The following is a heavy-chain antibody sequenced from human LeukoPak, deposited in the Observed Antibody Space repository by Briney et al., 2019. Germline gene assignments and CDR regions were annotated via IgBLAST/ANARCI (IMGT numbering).Heavy chain of an antibody. CDR2: VQHIGGET. D-gene: IGHD4-11*01. CDR3: ATYSILNAREFRY. CDR1: GFTFSNSW. V-gene: IGHV3-7*01. J-gene: IGHJ1*01. Sequence: GGSLRLSCAGSGFTFSNSWMGWVRQAPGKGLEWVANVQHIGGETYYVDSVKGRFTISRDNAKNSVYLQMNSLGADDTTVYYCATYSILNAREFRYWGQGTLVTVTS.